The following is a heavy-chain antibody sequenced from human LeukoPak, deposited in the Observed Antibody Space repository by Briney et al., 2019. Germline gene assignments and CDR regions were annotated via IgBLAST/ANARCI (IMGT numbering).Heavy chain of an antibody. CDR2: MSPNSGGT. CDR3: TRAPSSGPFDY. D-gene: IGHD3-22*01. CDR1: GYTFTGYY. V-gene: IGHV1-2*02. J-gene: IGHJ4*02. Sequence: ASVKVSCKASGYTFTGYYIHWVRQAPGQGLEWMGWMSPNSGGTDYAQKFQGRVTMTRDTSISTAYMELSRLRSDDTALYYCTRAPSSGPFDYWGQGTLVTVSS.